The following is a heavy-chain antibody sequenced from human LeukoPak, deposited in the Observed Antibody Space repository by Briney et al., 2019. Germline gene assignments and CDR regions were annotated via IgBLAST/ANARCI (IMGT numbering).Heavy chain of an antibody. CDR3: ARHYYDSSGYSLRKERYYYYYYMDV. CDR2: LYHSGST. CDR1: GYSISSDYY. D-gene: IGHD3-22*01. Sequence: SETLSLTCTVSGYSISSDYYWGWIRQPPGKGLEWIGSLYHSGSTYYNPSLKSRVTISVDTSKNQFSLKLSSVTAADTAVYYCARHYYDSSGYSLRKERYYYYYYMDVWGKGTTVTISS. V-gene: IGHV4-38-2*02. J-gene: IGHJ6*03.